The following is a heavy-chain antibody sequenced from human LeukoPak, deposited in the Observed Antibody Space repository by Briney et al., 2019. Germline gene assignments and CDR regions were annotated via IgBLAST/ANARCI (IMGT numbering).Heavy chain of an antibody. CDR3: ARLRGSSPIDF. Sequence: PSETLSLTCTVSGGSISSSDFYWGWARQSPGKGLEWIGSISYSGSLYYNTSLQSRVTISADTSKNQFSLNLRSLAAADTAIYYCARLRGSSPIDFWGQGILVTVSS. J-gene: IGHJ4*02. CDR1: GGSISSSDFY. CDR2: ISYSGSL. D-gene: IGHD3-16*01. V-gene: IGHV4-39*01.